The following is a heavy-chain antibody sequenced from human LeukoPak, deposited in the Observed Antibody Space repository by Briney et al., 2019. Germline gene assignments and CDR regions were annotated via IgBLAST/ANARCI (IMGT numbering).Heavy chain of an antibody. J-gene: IGHJ4*02. Sequence: GGSLRLSCSASGFTFSSYAMHWVRQAPGKGLEYVSAISSNGGNTYYADSVKGRFTISRDNSKNTLYLQMSSLRAEDTAVYYCVKANSSGWGYYFDYWGQGTLVTVSS. D-gene: IGHD6-19*01. CDR3: VKANSSGWGYYFDY. CDR2: ISSNGGNT. CDR1: GFTFSSYA. V-gene: IGHV3-64D*06.